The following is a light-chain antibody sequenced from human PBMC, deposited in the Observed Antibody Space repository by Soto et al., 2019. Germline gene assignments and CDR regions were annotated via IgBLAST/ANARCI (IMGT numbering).Light chain of an antibody. V-gene: IGLV1-40*01. CDR3: QSYDGRPSTSV. CDR1: SSNIGAGYD. J-gene: IGLJ2*01. Sequence: QSVLTQTPSVSGAPGQRVTISCTGNSSNIGAGYDVHWYQQLPGTAPKLLICGNDNRPSGVPDRFSGSKSGSSASLAITGLQAEDEADYYCQSYDGRPSTSVVGGGTQL. CDR2: GND.